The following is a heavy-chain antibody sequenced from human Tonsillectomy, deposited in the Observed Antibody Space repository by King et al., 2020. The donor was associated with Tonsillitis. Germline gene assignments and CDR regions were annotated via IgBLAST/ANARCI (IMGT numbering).Heavy chain of an antibody. CDR3: AKSTRPHYGDFFDASDT. V-gene: IGHV3-23*04. CDR1: GFTFSSYA. CDR2: ISGSGGAT. Sequence: VQLVESGGGLGQPGGSLRLSCAASGFTFSSYAMSWVRQAPGKGLEWVSVISGSGGATDYADSVKGRFSISRENSDQTLHLQMNSLRAEDTALYYCAKSTRPHYGDFFDASDTWGQGTMVTVSS. J-gene: IGHJ3*02. D-gene: IGHD4-17*01.